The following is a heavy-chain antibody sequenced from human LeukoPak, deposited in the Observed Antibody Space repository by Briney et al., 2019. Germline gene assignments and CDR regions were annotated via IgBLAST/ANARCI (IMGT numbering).Heavy chain of an antibody. J-gene: IGHJ4*02. CDR1: GGSISIGNW. CDR3: ARDGHETVAALDH. CDR2: VYHSGST. V-gene: IGHV4-4*02. Sequence: PSETLSLTCAVSGGSISIGNWWSWVRQPPGKGLEWIGEVYHSGSTNYNPSLKRRVSISVDKSKNQFSLKLSSVTAADTAVYDCARDGHETVAALDHWGQGTLVTVSS. D-gene: IGHD6-19*01.